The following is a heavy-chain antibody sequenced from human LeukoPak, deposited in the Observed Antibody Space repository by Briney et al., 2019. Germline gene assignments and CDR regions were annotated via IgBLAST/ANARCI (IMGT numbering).Heavy chain of an antibody. CDR2: MYYSGDT. V-gene: IGHV4-59*08. D-gene: IGHD1-14*01. J-gene: IGHJ5*02. CDR1: GVSVSSYH. Sequence: SETLSLTCTVSGVSVSSYHWSWIRQPPGKGLEWIAYMYYSGDTNYSPSLKSRLTMSLDTSKNQFSLKLTSVTAADTAVYYCASYVEPNWFDPWGQGTLVTVSS. CDR3: ASYVEPNWFDP.